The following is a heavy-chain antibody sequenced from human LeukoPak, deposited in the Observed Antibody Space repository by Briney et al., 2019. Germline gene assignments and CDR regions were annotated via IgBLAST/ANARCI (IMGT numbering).Heavy chain of an antibody. D-gene: IGHD5-18*01. CDR2: IRYDGSNK. V-gene: IGHV3-30*02. CDR1: GFTFSSYG. CDR3: AKDTASSWWYFDL. Sequence: PGRSLRLSCAASGFTFSSYGMHWVRQDPGKWLEWVAFIRYDGSNKYYADSVKGRFTISRDNSKNTLYLQMNSLRAEDTAVYYCAKDTASSWWYFDLWGRGTLVTVSS. J-gene: IGHJ2*01.